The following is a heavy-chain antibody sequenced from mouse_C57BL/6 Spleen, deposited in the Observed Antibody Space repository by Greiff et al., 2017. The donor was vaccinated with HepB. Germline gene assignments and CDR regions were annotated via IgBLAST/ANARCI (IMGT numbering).Heavy chain of an antibody. CDR3: ARSVYDGPGEDFDY. CDR1: GYTFTDYY. D-gene: IGHD2-3*01. J-gene: IGHJ2*01. Sequence: EVQLQQSGPELVKPGASVKISCKASGYTFTDYYMNWVKQSHGKSLEWIGDINPNNGGTSYNQKFKGKATLTVDKSSSTAYMELRSLTSEDSAVYYCARSVYDGPGEDFDYGGQGTTLTVSS. CDR2: INPNNGGT. V-gene: IGHV1-26*01.